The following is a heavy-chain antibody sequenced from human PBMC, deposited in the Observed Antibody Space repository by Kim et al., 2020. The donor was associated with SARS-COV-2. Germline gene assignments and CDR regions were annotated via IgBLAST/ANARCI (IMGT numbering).Heavy chain of an antibody. CDR3: ARARLYYDFWSGYVVLDY. CDR1: GYTFTSYD. J-gene: IGHJ4*02. V-gene: IGHV1-8*01. D-gene: IGHD3-3*01. CDR2: MNPNSGNT. Sequence: ASVKVSCKASGYTFTSYDINWVRQATGQGLEWMGWMNPNSGNTGYAQKFQGRVTMTRNTSISTAYMELSSLRSEDTAVYYCARARLYYDFWSGYVVLDYWGQGTLVTVSS.